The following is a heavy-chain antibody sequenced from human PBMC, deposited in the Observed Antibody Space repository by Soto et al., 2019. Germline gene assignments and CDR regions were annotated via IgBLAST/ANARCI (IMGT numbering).Heavy chain of an antibody. Sequence: SETLSLTCVVSGASLSSYYWSWIRQPPGKGLEWIGYIYYSGSTNYNPSLKSRVTISVDTSKNQFSLKLSSVTAADTAVYYCARGVXHWGQGTLVTVSS. CDR1: GASLSSYY. J-gene: IGHJ4*02. V-gene: IGHV4-59*01. CDR3: ARGVXH. CDR2: IYYSGST.